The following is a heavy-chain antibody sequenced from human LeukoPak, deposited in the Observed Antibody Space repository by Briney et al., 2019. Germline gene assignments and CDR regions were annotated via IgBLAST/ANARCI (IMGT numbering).Heavy chain of an antibody. V-gene: IGHV3-21*01. Sequence: GGSLRLSCAASGFTFSSYWMSWVRQAPGKGLEWVSSTTSTSSYIYYADSVKGRFTISRDNAKNSLYLQINSLRAEDTAVYYCARVRGGYSYGYGALDIWGQGTVVTVSS. CDR2: TTSTSSYI. J-gene: IGHJ3*02. D-gene: IGHD5-18*01. CDR1: GFTFSSYW. CDR3: ARVRGGYSYGYGALDI.